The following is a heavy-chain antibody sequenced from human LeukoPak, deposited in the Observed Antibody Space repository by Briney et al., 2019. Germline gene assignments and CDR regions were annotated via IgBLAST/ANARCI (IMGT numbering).Heavy chain of an antibody. CDR1: GGSISSYY. CDR3: ARGRLNRGYGSGSYQFDY. D-gene: IGHD3-10*01. CDR2: IYTSGST. J-gene: IGHJ4*02. Sequence: SETLSLTCTVSGGSISSYYWSWIRQPAGKGLEWIGRIYTSGSTNYNPSLKSRVTMSVDTSKNQFSLKLSSVTAADTAVYYCARGRLNRGYGSGSYQFDYWGQGTLVTISS. V-gene: IGHV4-4*07.